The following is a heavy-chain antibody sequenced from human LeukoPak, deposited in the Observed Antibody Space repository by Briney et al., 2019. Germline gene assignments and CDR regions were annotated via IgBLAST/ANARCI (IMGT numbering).Heavy chain of an antibody. CDR2: INHSGST. CDR1: GGSFSGYY. V-gene: IGHV4-34*01. J-gene: IGHJ3*02. CDR3: ARSDGYGLVGI. D-gene: IGHD5-18*01. Sequence: SETLSLTCAVYGGSFSGYYWSWIRQPPGKGLEWIGEINHSGSTNYNPSLKSRVTISVDTSKNQFSLKLSSVAAADTAVYYCARSDGYGLVGIWGQGTMVTVSS.